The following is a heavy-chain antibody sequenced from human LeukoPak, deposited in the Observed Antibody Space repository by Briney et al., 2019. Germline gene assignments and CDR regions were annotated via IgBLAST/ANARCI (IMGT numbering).Heavy chain of an antibody. CDR3: ARRHIVTTRFDY. J-gene: IGHJ4*02. D-gene: IGHD5-12*01. CDR2: ISTSGSTI. Sequence: GGPLRLSCAASGFTFASYEMSWVRQAPGKGLEWVAHISTSGSTIYYEDSVKGRFTISRDNAKNSLYLQINSLRAEDTAVYYCARRHIVTTRFDYWAQGTLVTVSS. V-gene: IGHV3-48*03. CDR1: GFTFASYE.